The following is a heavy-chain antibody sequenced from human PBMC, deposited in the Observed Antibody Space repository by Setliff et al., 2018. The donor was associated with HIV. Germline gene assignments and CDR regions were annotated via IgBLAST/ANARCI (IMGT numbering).Heavy chain of an antibody. Sequence: GASVKVSCKASGYTFTRNAMHWVRQAPGQRLEWMGGFDPEDGEAIYAQKFQGRVTMTEDTSTDTAYMELSSLRSEDTAVYYCARGSTAVNYYYYYMDVWGKGTTVTVSS. CDR3: ARGSTAVNYYYYYMDV. D-gene: IGHD2-2*01. J-gene: IGHJ6*03. CDR2: FDPEDGEA. CDR1: GYTFTRNA. V-gene: IGHV1-24*01.